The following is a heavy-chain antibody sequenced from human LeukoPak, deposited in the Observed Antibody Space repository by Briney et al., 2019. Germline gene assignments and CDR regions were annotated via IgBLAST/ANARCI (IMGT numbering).Heavy chain of an antibody. CDR3: AKDVGLSEAVAGLRL. CDR2: ISGSGGST. J-gene: IGHJ4*02. V-gene: IGHV3-23*01. CDR1: GFTFSSYA. Sequence: AGGSLRLSCAASGFTFSSYAMSWVRQAPGKGLEWVSAISGSGGSTYYADSVKGRFTISRDNSKNTLYLQMNSLRAEDTAVYYCAKDVGLSEAVAGLRLWGQGTLVTVSS. D-gene: IGHD6-19*01.